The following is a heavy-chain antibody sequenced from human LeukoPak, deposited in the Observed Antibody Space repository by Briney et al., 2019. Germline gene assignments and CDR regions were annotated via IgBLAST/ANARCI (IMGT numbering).Heavy chain of an antibody. D-gene: IGHD3-10*02. J-gene: IGHJ6*04. V-gene: IGHV3-30*02. CDR3: AELGITMIGGV. CDR2: IRFDETNK. CDR1: GFTFSSYG. Sequence: GGSLRLSCIASGFTFSSYGMYWVRQAPGEGLEWVAFIRFDETNKYYADSVKGRFTISRDNAKNSLYLQMNSLRAEDTAVYYCAELGITMIGGVWGKGTTVTISS.